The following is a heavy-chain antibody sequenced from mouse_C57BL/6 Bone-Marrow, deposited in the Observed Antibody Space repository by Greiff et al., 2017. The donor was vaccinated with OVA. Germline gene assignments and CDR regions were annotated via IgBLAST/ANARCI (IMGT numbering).Heavy chain of an antibody. D-gene: IGHD2-4*01. CDR3: AIGGITRVFAY. V-gene: IGHV1-74*01. CDR1: GYTFTSYW. CDR2: IHPSDSDN. Sequence: VQLQQPGAELVKPGASVKVSCKASGYTFTSYWMHWVKQRPGQGLEWIGRIHPSDSDNNYNQKFKGKATLTVEKSSSTAYMQLSSLTSEDSAVYYCAIGGITRVFAYWGQGTLVTVSA. J-gene: IGHJ3*01.